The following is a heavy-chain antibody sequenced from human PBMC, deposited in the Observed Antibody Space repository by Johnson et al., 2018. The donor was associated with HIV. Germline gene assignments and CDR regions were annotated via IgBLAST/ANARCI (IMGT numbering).Heavy chain of an antibody. CDR3: AKCIWGSSLIDAFDV. V-gene: IGHV3-66*01. D-gene: IGHD6-13*01. Sequence: VQLVESGGGVVQPGRSLRLSCAASGFTVSSNYMSWVRQAPGKGLEWVSVIYSGGSTYYADSVKGRFTISRDNSKNTLYLQMNSLRVEDTAVYYCAKCIWGSSLIDAFDVWGQGTMVTVSS. CDR1: GFTVSSNY. CDR2: IYSGGST. J-gene: IGHJ3*01.